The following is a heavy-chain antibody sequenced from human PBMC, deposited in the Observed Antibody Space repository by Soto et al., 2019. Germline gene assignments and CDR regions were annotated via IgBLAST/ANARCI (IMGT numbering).Heavy chain of an antibody. J-gene: IGHJ6*02. CDR1: GFTFSNAW. CDR2: IKSKTDGGTT. Sequence: GGSLRLSCAASGFTFSNAWMNWVRQAPGKGLEWVGRIKSKTDGGTTDYAAPVKGRFTISRDDSKNTLYLQMNSLKTEDTAVYYCTTPGIAAAGREPYYYYYGMDVWGQGTTVTVSS. CDR3: TTPGIAAAGREPYYYYYGMDV. D-gene: IGHD6-13*01. V-gene: IGHV3-15*07.